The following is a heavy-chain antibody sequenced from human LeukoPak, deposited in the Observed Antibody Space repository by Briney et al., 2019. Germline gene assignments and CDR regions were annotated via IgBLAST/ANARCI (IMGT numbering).Heavy chain of an antibody. V-gene: IGHV1-8*01. Sequence: ASVKVSCKASGYTFTSYDINWVRQATGQGLEWTGWMNPNSGNTGYAQKFQGRVTMTRNTSISTAYMELSSLRSEDTAVYYCARVSPRIVGATKIGDYWGQGTLVTVSS. CDR3: ARVSPRIVGATKIGDY. J-gene: IGHJ4*02. CDR1: GYTFTSYD. D-gene: IGHD1-26*01. CDR2: MNPNSGNT.